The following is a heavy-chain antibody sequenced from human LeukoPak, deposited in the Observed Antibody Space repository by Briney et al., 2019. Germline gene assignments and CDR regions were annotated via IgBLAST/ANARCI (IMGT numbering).Heavy chain of an antibody. CDR2: IYYSGST. D-gene: IGHD3-16*01. CDR3: ASHSGEYGADY. Sequence: SETLSLTCTVSGGSISSYYWSWIRQPPGKGLEWIGYIYYSGSTNYNPSLKSRVTISVDTSKNQFSLKLSSVTAADTAVYYCASHSGEYGADYWGQGTLVTVSS. V-gene: IGHV4-59*01. CDR1: GGSISSYY. J-gene: IGHJ4*02.